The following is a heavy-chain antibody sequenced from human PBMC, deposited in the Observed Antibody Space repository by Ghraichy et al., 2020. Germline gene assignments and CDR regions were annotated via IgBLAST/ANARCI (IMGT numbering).Heavy chain of an antibody. V-gene: IGHV4-59*01. D-gene: IGHD6-19*01. CDR3: AGGSDSSGHPRGYYYYYGMDV. Sequence: SETLSLTCTVSGGSISSYYWSWIRQPPGKGLEWIGYIYYSGSTNYNPSLKSRVTISVDTSKNQFSLKLSSVTAADTAVYYCAGGSDSSGHPRGYYYYYGMDVWAQGTTVTVSS. CDR2: IYYSGST. J-gene: IGHJ6*02. CDR1: GGSISSYY.